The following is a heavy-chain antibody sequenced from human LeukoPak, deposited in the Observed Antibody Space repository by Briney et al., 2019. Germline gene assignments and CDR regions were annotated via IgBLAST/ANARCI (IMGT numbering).Heavy chain of an antibody. CDR1: GGSISPYY. D-gene: IGHD2-15*01. Sequence: SETLSLTCSVSGGSISPYYWSWIRQPPGKGLEWIGYIYYSGTTNYNPSLQSRVTISVATSKNRFSLKLSSVTAADTALYYCARDRASAGGFDYWGQGTLVTVSS. CDR2: IYYSGTT. CDR3: ARDRASAGGFDY. V-gene: IGHV4-59*01. J-gene: IGHJ4*02.